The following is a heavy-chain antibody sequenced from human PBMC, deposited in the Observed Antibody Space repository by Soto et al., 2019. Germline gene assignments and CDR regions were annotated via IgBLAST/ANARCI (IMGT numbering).Heavy chain of an antibody. J-gene: IGHJ4*02. V-gene: IGHV1-69*06. CDR3: ARETVGALCDY. D-gene: IGHD1-26*01. CDR1: GYTFTSYG. CDR2: IIPIFGTA. Sequence: QVQLVQSGAEVKKPGASVKVSCKASGYTFTSYGISWVRQAPGQGLEWMGGIIPIFGTANYAQKFQGRVTITADKSTSTAYRELSSLRSEDTAVYYCARETVGALCDYWGQGTLVTVSS.